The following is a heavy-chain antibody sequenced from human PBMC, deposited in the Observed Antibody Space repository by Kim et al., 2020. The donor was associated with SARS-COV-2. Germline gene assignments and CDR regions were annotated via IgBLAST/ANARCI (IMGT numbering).Heavy chain of an antibody. CDR2: IYTSGST. CDR3: KLAARPGDASY. Sequence: SETLSLTCTVSGGSISSYYWSWIRQPAGKGLEWIGRIYTSGSTNYNPSLKSRVTMSVDTSKSQFSLKLSSVTAADTAVYYCKLAARPGDASYWGQGTLVTVSS. D-gene: IGHD6-6*01. J-gene: IGHJ4*02. CDR1: GGSISSYY. V-gene: IGHV4-4*07.